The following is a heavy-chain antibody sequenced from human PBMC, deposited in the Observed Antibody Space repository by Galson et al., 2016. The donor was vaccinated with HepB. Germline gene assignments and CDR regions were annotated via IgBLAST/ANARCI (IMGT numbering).Heavy chain of an antibody. CDR1: GFTFSGFA. V-gene: IGHV3-23*01. D-gene: IGHD3-16*01. CDR3: TKNPGNYVGWFDP. Sequence: CAASGFTFSGFAMSWVRLAPGMGPEWVSSISGYGETTYYADSVKGRFTISRDHRNDTVFLQMDNLRAEDTAIYHCTKNPGNYVGWFDPWGQGTLVTVSS. J-gene: IGHJ5*02. CDR2: ISGYGETT.